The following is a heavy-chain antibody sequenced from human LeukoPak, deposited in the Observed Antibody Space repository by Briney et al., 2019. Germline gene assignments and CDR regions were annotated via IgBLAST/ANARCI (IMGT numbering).Heavy chain of an antibody. CDR1: GGTFSSYT. Sequence: SVKVSCKASGGTFSSYTISWVRQAPGQGLEWMGRIIPILGIANYAQKFQGRVTITADKPTSTAYMELSSLRSEDTAVHYCASIAVAGKPLFGYWGQGTLVTVSS. J-gene: IGHJ4*02. D-gene: IGHD6-19*01. V-gene: IGHV1-69*02. CDR3: ASIAVAGKPLFGY. CDR2: IIPILGIA.